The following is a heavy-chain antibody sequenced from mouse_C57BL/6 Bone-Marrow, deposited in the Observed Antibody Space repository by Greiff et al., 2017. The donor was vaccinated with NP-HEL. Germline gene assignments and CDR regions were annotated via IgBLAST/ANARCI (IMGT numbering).Heavy chain of an antibody. D-gene: IGHD1-2*01. CDR3: AREVLRRNYAIDY. Sequence: VQLQQPGAELVKPGASVKLSCKASGYTFTSYWMHWVKQRPGQGLEWIGMIHPNSGSTNYNEKFKSKATLTVDKSSSTAYMQLSSLTSEDSAVYYCAREVLRRNYAIDYWGQGTSVTVSS. CDR2: IHPNSGST. CDR1: GYTFTSYW. V-gene: IGHV1-64*01. J-gene: IGHJ4*01.